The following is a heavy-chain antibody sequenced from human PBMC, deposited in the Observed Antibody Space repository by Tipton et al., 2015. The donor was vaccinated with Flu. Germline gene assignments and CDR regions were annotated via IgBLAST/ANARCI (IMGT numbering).Heavy chain of an antibody. CDR2: IYYSGST. CDR1: GGSISSSSYY. D-gene: IGHD6-13*01. CDR3: ARIPSGDRAAGHVWADYYYYMDV. J-gene: IGHJ6*03. Sequence: TLSLTCTVSGGSISSSSYYWGWIRQPPGKGLEWIGSIYYSGSTYYNPSLKSRVTISVDTSKNQFSLKLSSVTAADTAVYYCARIPSGDRAAGHVWADYYYYMDVWGKGTTVTVSS. V-gene: IGHV4-39*01.